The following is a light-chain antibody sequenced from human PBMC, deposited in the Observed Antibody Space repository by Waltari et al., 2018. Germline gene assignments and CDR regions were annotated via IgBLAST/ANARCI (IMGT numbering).Light chain of an antibody. CDR1: SGRIASNY. J-gene: IGLJ2*01. V-gene: IGLV6-57*02. CDR3: QSYDSSNHEGV. Sequence: NFMLTQPHSVSESPGKTVTISCTGSSGRIASNYVKWYQQRPGSAPTTVIYEDNQRPSGVPDRFSGSIDSSSNSASLTISGLKTEDEADYYCQSYDSSNHEGVFGGGTKLTVL. CDR2: EDN.